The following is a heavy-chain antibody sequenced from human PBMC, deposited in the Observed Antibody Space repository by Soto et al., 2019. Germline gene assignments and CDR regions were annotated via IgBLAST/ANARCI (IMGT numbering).Heavy chain of an antibody. D-gene: IGHD6-13*01. Sequence: PGGSLRLSCAASGFTFSIYSMNWVRQAPGKGLEWVSYISSSSSTIYYADSVKGRFTISRDNAKNSLYLQMNSLRAEDTAVYYCARDTYSSSWTRAFDIWGQGTMVTVSS. V-gene: IGHV3-48*01. CDR1: GFTFSIYS. CDR3: ARDTYSSSWTRAFDI. CDR2: ISSSSSTI. J-gene: IGHJ3*02.